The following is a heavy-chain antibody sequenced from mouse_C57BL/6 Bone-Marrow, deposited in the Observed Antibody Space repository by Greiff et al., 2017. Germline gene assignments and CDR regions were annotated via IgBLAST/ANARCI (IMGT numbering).Heavy chain of an antibody. V-gene: IGHV1-63*01. CDR2: IYPGGGYT. Sequence: VKLQQSGAELVRPGTSVKMSCKASGYTFTNYWIGWAKQRPGHGLEWIGDIYPGGGYTNYNEKFKGKATLTADKSSSTAYMQFSSLTSEDSAIYYCARETYYSNYLDYWGQGTTLTVSS. CDR3: ARETYYSNYLDY. CDR1: GYTFTNYW. J-gene: IGHJ2*01. D-gene: IGHD2-5*01.